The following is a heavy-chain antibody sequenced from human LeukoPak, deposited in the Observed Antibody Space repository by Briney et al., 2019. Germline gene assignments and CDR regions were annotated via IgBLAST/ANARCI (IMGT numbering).Heavy chain of an antibody. D-gene: IGHD5-12*01. V-gene: IGHV1-2*02. CDR1: GYTFTGYY. Sequence: ASVKVFCKASGYTFTGYYMHWVRQAPGQGLEWMGWINPNSGGTSYAQKFQGRVTMTRDTSVTTAYMELSRLRSDDTAVYYCARYSGYDEPFEYWGQGTLVTVSS. CDR2: INPNSGGT. J-gene: IGHJ4*02. CDR3: ARYSGYDEPFEY.